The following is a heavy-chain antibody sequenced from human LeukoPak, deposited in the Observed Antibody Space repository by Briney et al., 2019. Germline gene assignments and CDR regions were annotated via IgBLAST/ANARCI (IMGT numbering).Heavy chain of an antibody. CDR2: IKTYNGDT. J-gene: IGHJ6*02. CDR3: ARDGGQQWLTNYYSYGMDV. Sequence: ASVKVSCRTSGYTFTTYGINWVRQAPGQGLEWMGWIKTYNGDTNSAQNLQDRVTMTTDTSTGTACMELRSLRSDDTAVYYCARDGGQQWLTNYYSYGMDVWGQGTTVTVSS. CDR1: GYTFTTYG. V-gene: IGHV1-18*01. D-gene: IGHD6-19*01.